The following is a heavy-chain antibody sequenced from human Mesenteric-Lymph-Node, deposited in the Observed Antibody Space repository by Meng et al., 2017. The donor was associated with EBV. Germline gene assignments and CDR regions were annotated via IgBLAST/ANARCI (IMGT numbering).Heavy chain of an antibody. CDR3: ARAPLYGDNDWFDP. CDR1: GGSISSSYW. D-gene: IGHD4-17*01. CDR2: IYHSGST. Sequence: QEAPQASGPGLENPSGTLSLTCAVSGGSISSSYWWIWVRQPPGKGLEWIGEIYHSGSTNYNPSLKSRVTISLDKSKNQFSLKLSSVTAADTAVYYCARAPLYGDNDWFDPWGQGTLVTVSS. J-gene: IGHJ5*02. V-gene: IGHV4-4*02.